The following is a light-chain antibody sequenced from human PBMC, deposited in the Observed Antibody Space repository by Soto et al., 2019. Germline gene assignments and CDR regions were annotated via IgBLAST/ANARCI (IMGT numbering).Light chain of an antibody. Sequence: DIQMTQSPSSVSASVGDRVTITCRASQVISSLLAWYQQKPGEAPNLLIHTASSLQSGVPSRFSGSGSGTDFTLTISSLQPEDFATYFCQQATSFPLTFGGGTKVDIK. CDR2: TAS. CDR3: QQATSFPLT. CDR1: QVISSL. J-gene: IGKJ4*01. V-gene: IGKV1-12*01.